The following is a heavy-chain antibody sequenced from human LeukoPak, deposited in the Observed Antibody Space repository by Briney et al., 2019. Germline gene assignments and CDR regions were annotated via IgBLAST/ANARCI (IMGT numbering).Heavy chain of an antibody. CDR1: GGSISSSSYY. V-gene: IGHV4-39*07. CDR3: ARGDYVWGSYRHDAFDI. D-gene: IGHD3-16*02. Sequence: SETLSLTCTVSGGSISSSSYYWGWIRQPPGKGLEWIGSIYYSGSTNYNPSLKSRVTISVDTSKNQFSLKLSSVTAADTAVYYCARGDYVWGSYRHDAFDIWGQGTMVTVSS. J-gene: IGHJ3*02. CDR2: IYYSGST.